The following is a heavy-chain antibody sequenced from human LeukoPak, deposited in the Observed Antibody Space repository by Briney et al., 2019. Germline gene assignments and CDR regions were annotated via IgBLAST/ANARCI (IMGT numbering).Heavy chain of an antibody. CDR2: ISSSGYTI. J-gene: IGHJ3*02. D-gene: IGHD2-2*02. CDR1: GFTFSDYY. Sequence: GGSLRLSCAASGFTFSDYYMSWIRQAPGKGLEWLSYISSSGYTIYYADSVKGRFTISRDNANNSLYLQMNSLRAEDTAVYYCARYCSSTSCYTLSDVYDIWGQGTMVTVSS. V-gene: IGHV3-11*04. CDR3: ARYCSSTSCYTLSDVYDI.